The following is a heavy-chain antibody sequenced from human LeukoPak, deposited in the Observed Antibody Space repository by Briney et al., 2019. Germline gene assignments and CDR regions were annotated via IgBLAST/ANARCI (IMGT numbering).Heavy chain of an antibody. V-gene: IGHV1-3*01. CDR3: ARPKYQLLYCFGY. Sequence: ASVKVSCKASGYTFTSYAMHWVRQAPGQRLEWMGWINAGNGNTKYPQKFQGRVTITRDTSASTAYMELSSLRSEDTAVYYCARPKYQLLYCFGYWGQGTLVTVSS. D-gene: IGHD2-2*02. CDR1: GYTFTSYA. J-gene: IGHJ4*02. CDR2: INAGNGNT.